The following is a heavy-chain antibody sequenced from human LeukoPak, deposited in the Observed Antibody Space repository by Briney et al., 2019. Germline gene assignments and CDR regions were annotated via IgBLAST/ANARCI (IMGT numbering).Heavy chain of an antibody. CDR2: IYHSGST. CDR3: ARVVSGIAAAGMHYYYYMDV. CDR1: GGSISSNSYY. J-gene: IGHJ6*03. D-gene: IGHD6-13*01. V-gene: IGHV4-39*07. Sequence: SETLSLTCAVSGGSISSNSYYWGWIRQPPGKGLEWIGSIYHSGSTYYNPSLKSRVTISVDTSKNQFSLKLSSVTAADTAVYYCARVVSGIAAAGMHYYYYMDVWGKGTTVTVSS.